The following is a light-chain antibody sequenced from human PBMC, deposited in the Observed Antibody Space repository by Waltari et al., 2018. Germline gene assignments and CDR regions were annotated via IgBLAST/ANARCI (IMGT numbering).Light chain of an antibody. CDR2: LDSDGSH. Sequence: QLALTQSPSASASLGASVKLTCTLSSGHSDYSIPWHLQQPEKGPRYLMKLDSDGSHTMGDGIPHRFSGSSSGAERYLTISSLQYEDEADYYCQTWGTGFVVFGGGTKLTVL. CDR1: SGHSDYS. CDR3: QTWGTGFVV. J-gene: IGLJ2*01. V-gene: IGLV4-69*01.